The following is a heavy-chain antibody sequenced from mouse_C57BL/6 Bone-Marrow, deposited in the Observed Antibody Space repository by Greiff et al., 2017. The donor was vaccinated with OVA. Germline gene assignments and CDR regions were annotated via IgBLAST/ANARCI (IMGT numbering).Heavy chain of an antibody. V-gene: IGHV3-6*01. CDR2: ISYDGSN. J-gene: IGHJ1*03. CDR1: GYSITSGYY. CDR3: ARSYGNYRYFEV. D-gene: IGHD2-1*01. Sequence: EESGPGLVKPSQSLSLTCSVTGYSITSGYYWNWIRQFPGNKLEWMGYISYDGSNNYNPSLKNRISITRDTSKNQFFLKLNSVTTEDTATYYCARSYGNYRYFEVWGTGTTVTVSS.